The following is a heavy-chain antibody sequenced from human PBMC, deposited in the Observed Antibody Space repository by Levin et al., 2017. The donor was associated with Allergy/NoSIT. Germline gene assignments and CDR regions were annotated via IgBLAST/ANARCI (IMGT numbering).Heavy chain of an antibody. CDR2: FGRTDLDI. D-gene: IGHD5-12*01. J-gene: IGHJ4*02. CDR3: ARDARRVDSGYDYWFDY. Sequence: GESLKISCTASGFSVITHSMNWVRQAPGKGLEWIAHFGRTDLDIWYAGSVEGRFTISRDTAKNSVYLQMKSLRVEDTAVYFCARDARRVDSGYDYWFDYWGQGMLVTVSS. V-gene: IGHV3-48*01. CDR1: GFSVITHS.